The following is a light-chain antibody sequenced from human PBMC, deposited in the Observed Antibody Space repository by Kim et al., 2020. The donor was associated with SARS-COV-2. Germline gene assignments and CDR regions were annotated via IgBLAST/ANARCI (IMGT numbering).Light chain of an antibody. Sequence: VLRQTVRLTCQGDRLRCYYASWYPQKPGQATVLVIYEKNNRPSGLPDRVPGSSSGNTASLTITGARAEDEADYYCNSRESGVNHVVFGGGTQ. CDR1: RLRCYY. V-gene: IGLV3-19*01. J-gene: IGLJ3*02. CDR3: NSRESGVNHVV. CDR2: EKN.